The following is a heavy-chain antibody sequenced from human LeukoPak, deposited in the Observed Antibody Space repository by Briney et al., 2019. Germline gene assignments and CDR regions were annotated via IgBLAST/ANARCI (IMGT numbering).Heavy chain of an antibody. CDR2: ISYDGSNK. V-gene: IGHV3-30*04. Sequence: GRSLRLSCAASGFTFSSYAMHWVRQAPGKGLEWVAVISYDGSNKYYADSVKGRFTISRGNSKNTLYLQMNSLRAEDTAVYYCARGGTRDAFDIWGQGTMVTVSS. J-gene: IGHJ3*02. CDR3: ARGGTRDAFDI. CDR1: GFTFSSYA. D-gene: IGHD3-16*01.